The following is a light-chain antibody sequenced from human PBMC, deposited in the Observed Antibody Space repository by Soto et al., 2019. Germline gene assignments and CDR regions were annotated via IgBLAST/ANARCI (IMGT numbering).Light chain of an antibody. CDR3: QQYGSSPPT. V-gene: IGKV1-5*01. Sequence: DIQMTQSPSTLSASLGDRVTITCRASQSISRGLAWYQQKPGKAPKLLIPDVSSLERGVPSRFSGSGSGTEFTLTISRLEPEDFAVYYCQQYGSSPPTFGQGTKV. CDR1: QSISRG. J-gene: IGKJ1*01. CDR2: DVS.